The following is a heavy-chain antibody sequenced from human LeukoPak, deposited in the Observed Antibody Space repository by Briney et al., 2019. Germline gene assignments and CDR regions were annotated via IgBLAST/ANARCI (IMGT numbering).Heavy chain of an antibody. D-gene: IGHD2-15*01. V-gene: IGHV3-74*01. CDR3: ARVGVVVYAFDI. CDR2: IKSDGSTT. CDR1: GFTFSSYW. J-gene: IGHJ3*02. Sequence: GGSLRLSCAASGFTFSSYWMHWVRQAPGKGLVWVSRIKSDGSTTSYADSVKGRFTVSRDNAKNTLYLQMNSLRAEDTAVYYCARVGVVVYAFDIWGQGTMVTVSS.